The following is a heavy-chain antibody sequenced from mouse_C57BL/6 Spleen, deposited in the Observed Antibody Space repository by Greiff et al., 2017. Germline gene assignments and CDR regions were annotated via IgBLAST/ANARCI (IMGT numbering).Heavy chain of an antibody. V-gene: IGHV3-6*01. J-gene: IGHJ2*01. D-gene: IGHD1-1*01. CDR2: ISYDGSN. CDR1: GYSITSGYY. CDR3: ARVPCYGSSYNHFDY. Sequence: EVQLQQSGPGLVKPSQSPSLTCSVTGYSITSGYYWNWIRQFPGNKLEWMGYISYDGSNNYNPSLKNRISITRDTSKNQFFLKLNSVTPEDTATYYCARVPCYGSSYNHFDYWGQGTTLTVSA.